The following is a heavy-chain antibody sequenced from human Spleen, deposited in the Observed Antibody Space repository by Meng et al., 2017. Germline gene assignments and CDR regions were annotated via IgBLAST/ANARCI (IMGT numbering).Heavy chain of an antibody. Sequence: SETLSLTCAVSGYSISSGYYWGWIRQPPGKGLEWIGSIYYSGSTYYNPSLKSRVTISVDTSKNQFSLKLSSVTAADTAVYYCARDPGDMVRGNAFDIWGQGTMVTVSS. CDR1: GYSISSGYY. J-gene: IGHJ3*02. CDR3: ARDPGDMVRGNAFDI. D-gene: IGHD3-10*01. CDR2: IYYSGST. V-gene: IGHV4-38-2*02.